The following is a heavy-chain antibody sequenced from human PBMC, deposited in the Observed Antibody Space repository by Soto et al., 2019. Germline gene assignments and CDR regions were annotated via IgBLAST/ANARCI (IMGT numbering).Heavy chain of an antibody. CDR1: GYTFTSYY. CDR2: INPSGGST. V-gene: IGHV1-46*03. J-gene: IGHJ4*02. D-gene: IGHD5-18*01. CDR3: AREARIQPLDY. Sequence: QVQLVQSGAEVKKPGASVKVSCKASGYTFTSYYMHWVRQAPGQGLEWMGIINPSGGSTSYAQKCQGRVTMTRDTSTSTVYMELSSLGSEDTAVYYCAREARIQPLDYWGQGTLVTVSS.